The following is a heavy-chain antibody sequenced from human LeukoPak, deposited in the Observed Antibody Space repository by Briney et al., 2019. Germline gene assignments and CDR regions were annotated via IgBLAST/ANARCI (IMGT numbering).Heavy chain of an antibody. CDR1: GGTFSSYA. J-gene: IGHJ4*02. CDR2: IIPIFGTA. Sequence: ASVKVSCKASGGTFSSYAISWVRQAPGQGLEWMGGIIPIFGTANYAQKFQGRVTITADESTSTAYMELSSLRSEDTAVYYCARLTYDFWSGYYGSFDYWGQGTLVTVSS. CDR3: ARLTYDFWSGYYGSFDY. D-gene: IGHD3-3*01. V-gene: IGHV1-69*13.